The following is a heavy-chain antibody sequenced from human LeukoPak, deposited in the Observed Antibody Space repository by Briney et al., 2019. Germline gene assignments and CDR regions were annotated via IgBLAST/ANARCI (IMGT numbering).Heavy chain of an antibody. J-gene: IGHJ4*02. Sequence: SETLSLTCAVYGGSFSGYYWSWIRQPPGKGLEWIGEINHSGSTNYNSSLKSRVTISVDTSKNQFSLKLSSVTAADTAVYYCAREVWSSWSQSFDYWGQGTLVTVSS. CDR1: GGSFSGYY. CDR2: INHSGST. D-gene: IGHD6-13*01. CDR3: AREVWSSWSQSFDY. V-gene: IGHV4-34*01.